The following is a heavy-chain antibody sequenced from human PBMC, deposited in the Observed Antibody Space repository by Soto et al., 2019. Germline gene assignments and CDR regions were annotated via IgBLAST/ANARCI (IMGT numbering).Heavy chain of an antibody. J-gene: IGHJ5*02. CDR2: IYPGDSDT. Sequence: QKISCKGSGYTFTSYWIGWVRQMPGKGLEWMGVIYPGDSDTRYSPSFQGQVTISADKSISTAYLQWSSLKASDTAMYYCARLPNIAARPVWFDPWGQGTLVTVSS. D-gene: IGHD6-6*01. V-gene: IGHV5-51*01. CDR3: ARLPNIAARPVWFDP. CDR1: GYTFTSYW.